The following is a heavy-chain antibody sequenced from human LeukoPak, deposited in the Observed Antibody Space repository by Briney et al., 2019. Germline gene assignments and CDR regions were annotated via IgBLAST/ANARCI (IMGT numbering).Heavy chain of an antibody. V-gene: IGHV1-69*13. Sequence: ASVKVSCKASGGTFSSYAISWVRQAPGQGLEWMGGIIPIFGTANYAQKFQGRVTITADESTSTAYMELSSLRSEDTAVYYCASRCGSTSCYTGFQHWGQGTLVTVSS. CDR3: ASRCGSTSCYTGFQH. CDR1: GGTFSSYA. CDR2: IIPIFGTA. J-gene: IGHJ1*01. D-gene: IGHD2-2*02.